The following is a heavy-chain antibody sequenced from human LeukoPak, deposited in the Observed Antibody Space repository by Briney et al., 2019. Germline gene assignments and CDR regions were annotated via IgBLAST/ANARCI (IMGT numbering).Heavy chain of an antibody. CDR3: ARVTGLYGMDV. CDR1: GFTFSSYG. J-gene: IGHJ6*02. Sequence: GGSLRLSCAASGFTFSSYGMHWVRQAPGKGLEWVSSISSSSSYIYYADSVKGRFTISRDNAKNSLYLQMNSLRAEDTAVYYCARVTGLYGMDVWGQGTTVTVSS. CDR2: ISSSSSYI. V-gene: IGHV3-21*01. D-gene: IGHD1-20*01.